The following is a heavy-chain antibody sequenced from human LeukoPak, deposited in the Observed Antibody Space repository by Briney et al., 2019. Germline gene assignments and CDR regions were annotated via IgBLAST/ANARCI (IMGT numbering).Heavy chain of an antibody. D-gene: IGHD1-26*01. CDR1: GGSISSYY. CDR2: IYYSGNT. V-gene: IGHV4-59*08. J-gene: IGHJ3*02. Sequence: SETLSLTCSVSGGSISSYYWSWIRQPPGKGLEWIAYIYYSGNTDYNPSLKSRVTISLDTSKNQFSLKLSSVTAADTAVYYCARHDPIVGTPDAFDIWGQGTMVTVSS. CDR3: ARHDPIVGTPDAFDI.